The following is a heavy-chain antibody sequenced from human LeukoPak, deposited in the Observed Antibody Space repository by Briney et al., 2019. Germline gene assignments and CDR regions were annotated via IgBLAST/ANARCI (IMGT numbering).Heavy chain of an antibody. Sequence: PGRSLRLSCAASGFTFSSYGMHWVRQAPGKGLEWVAVISYDGSNTDYEDSVKGRFTISRDNSKDTLYLQMNSVRAEDTAVYYCARAIGHLWSIYYYSYMDVWGKGTTVTVSS. D-gene: IGHD5-18*01. CDR1: GFTFSSYG. V-gene: IGHV3-30*03. J-gene: IGHJ6*03. CDR2: ISYDGSNT. CDR3: ARAIGHLWSIYYYSYMDV.